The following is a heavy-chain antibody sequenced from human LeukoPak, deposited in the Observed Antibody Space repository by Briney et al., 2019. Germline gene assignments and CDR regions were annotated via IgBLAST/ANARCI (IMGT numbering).Heavy chain of an antibody. CDR2: INPTGGST. V-gene: IGHV1-46*01. J-gene: IGHJ5*02. D-gene: IGHD1-26*01. CDR1: GYTFSGYY. Sequence: ASVKVSLKASGYTFSGYYMHWVRQAPGQGLEWMGLINPTGGSTGYAQKCEGRVTMTRDMSTSTDYMELGSLRSEDTAIYYCARDNSVGDNAWWFDPWGQETLVTVSS. CDR3: ARDNSVGDNAWWFDP.